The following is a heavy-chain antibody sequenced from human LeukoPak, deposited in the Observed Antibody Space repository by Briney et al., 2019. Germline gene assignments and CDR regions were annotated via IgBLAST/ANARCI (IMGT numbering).Heavy chain of an antibody. CDR3: ARALRYDDSSGYYAY. CDR2: INPKSGVT. CDR1: GYTFTGHY. D-gene: IGHD3-22*01. Sequence: ASVKVSCKASGYTFTGHYMHWVRQAPGQGPEWMGWINPKSGVTNYAQTLQGRVTMTRDTSTSTVYMELSRLTTDDTAVYFCARALRYDDSSGYYAYWGQGTLVTVSS. V-gene: IGHV1-2*02. J-gene: IGHJ4*02.